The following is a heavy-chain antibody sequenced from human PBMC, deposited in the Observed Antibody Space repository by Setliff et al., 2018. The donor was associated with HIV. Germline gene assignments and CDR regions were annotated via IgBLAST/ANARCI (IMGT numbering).Heavy chain of an antibody. D-gene: IGHD6-13*01. J-gene: IGHJ4*02. V-gene: IGHV3-30*02. CDR2: IRYDGSNK. Sequence: GGSLRLSCAASGLTFSSHGMHWVRQAPGKGLEWVAVIRYDGSNKYYADSVKGRFTISRDNSKNTLYLQMNSLRAEDTAVYYCAKNLYISIWSPLDYWGQGTLVTVSS. CDR1: GLTFSSHG. CDR3: AKNLYISIWSPLDY.